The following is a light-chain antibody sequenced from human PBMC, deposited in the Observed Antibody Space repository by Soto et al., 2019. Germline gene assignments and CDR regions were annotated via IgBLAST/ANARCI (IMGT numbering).Light chain of an antibody. CDR2: AAS. Sequence: DIQLTQSPSFLSASVGDRVTITCRASQDISSHLAWYQQKPGKAPKLLIYAASTLQSGVPSGFGGSGSGTEFTLTITSLQPEDFATYYCQQVKTDPLTFGVGTKVEIK. J-gene: IGKJ4*01. CDR3: QQVKTDPLT. V-gene: IGKV1-9*01. CDR1: QDISSH.